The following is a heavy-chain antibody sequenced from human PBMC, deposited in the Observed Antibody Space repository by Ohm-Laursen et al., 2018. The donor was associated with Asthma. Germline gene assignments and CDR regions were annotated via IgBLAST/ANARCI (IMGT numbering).Heavy chain of an antibody. Sequence: SQTLSLTCTVSGGSISSGGYYWSWIRQHPGKGLEWIGYIYYSGSTYYNPSLKSRVTISVDTSKNQFSLKLSSVTAADTAVYYCAREIPVYYDSSGSYAFDIWGQGTTVTVSS. D-gene: IGHD3-22*01. V-gene: IGHV4-31*03. CDR1: GGSISSGGYY. CDR3: AREIPVYYDSSGSYAFDI. J-gene: IGHJ3*02. CDR2: IYYSGST.